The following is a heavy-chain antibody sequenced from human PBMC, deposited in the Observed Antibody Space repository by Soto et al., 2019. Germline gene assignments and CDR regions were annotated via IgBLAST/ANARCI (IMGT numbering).Heavy chain of an antibody. V-gene: IGHV4-30-4*01. CDR1: GGSISSGDYY. CDR2: IYYRGST. J-gene: IGHJ6*02. CDR3: ARAFPVVTAV. D-gene: IGHD2-21*01. Sequence: QVTLQESGPGLVKPSQTLSLTCTVSGGSISSGDYYWSWIRQPPGKGLEWIGYIYYRGSTYYNPSLKSRVTISVDTSKSQFSLKLRSVTAADTAVYYCARAFPVVTAVWGQGTTCTVSS.